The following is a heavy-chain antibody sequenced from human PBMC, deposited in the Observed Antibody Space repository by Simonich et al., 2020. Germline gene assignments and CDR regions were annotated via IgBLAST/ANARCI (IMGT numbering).Heavy chain of an antibody. CDR3: ATPGDRDAFDI. Sequence: EVQLVQSGAEVKKPGESLKISCKGSGYSFTSYWIGWVRQMPGEGLEWKGINTPDDSDIRYSPTFQGQVTTSADKSISTAYLQWSSLKASDTAMYYCATPGDRDAFDIWGQGTMVTVSS. CDR2: NTPDDSDI. D-gene: IGHD7-27*01. J-gene: IGHJ3*02. V-gene: IGHV5-51*01. CDR1: GYSFTSYW.